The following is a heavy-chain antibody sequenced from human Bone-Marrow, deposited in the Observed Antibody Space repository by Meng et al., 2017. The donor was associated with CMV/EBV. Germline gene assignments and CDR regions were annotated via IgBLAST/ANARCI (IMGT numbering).Heavy chain of an antibody. Sequence: GESLKISCAASGFTFSSYAMHWVRQAPGKGLEWVAFIRYDGSNKYYADSVKGRFTISRDNSKNTLYLQMNSLRAEDTAVYYCAKVWAYYDFWSGLGVWGQGTTVTVSS. V-gene: IGHV3-30*02. CDR2: IRYDGSNK. CDR1: GFTFSSYA. J-gene: IGHJ6*02. CDR3: AKVWAYYDFWSGLGV. D-gene: IGHD3-3*01.